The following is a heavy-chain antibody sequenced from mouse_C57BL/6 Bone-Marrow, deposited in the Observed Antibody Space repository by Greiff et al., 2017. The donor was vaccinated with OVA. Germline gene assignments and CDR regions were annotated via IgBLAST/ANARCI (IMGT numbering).Heavy chain of an antibody. Sequence: QVQLQQPGAELVKPGASVKLSCKASGYTFTSYWMQWVKQRPGQGLEWIGEIDPSDSYTNYNQKFKGKATLTVGTSSSTAYMQLSSLTSEDSAVFYLAKRDYGNWGGHWGPGTTLPGSS. CDR1: GYTFTSYW. CDR2: IDPSDSYT. V-gene: IGHV1-50*01. D-gene: IGHD2-1*01. CDR3: AKRDYGNWGGH. J-gene: IGHJ2*01.